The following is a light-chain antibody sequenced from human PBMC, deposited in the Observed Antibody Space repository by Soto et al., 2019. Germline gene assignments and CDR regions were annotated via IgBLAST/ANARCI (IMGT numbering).Light chain of an antibody. CDR3: QQYSTYLGT. J-gene: IGKJ1*01. Sequence: DIQMTQFPSTLSASVGDRVTITCRASQSISGWLAWYQHKTGKAPKLLISKASSLESGVPSRFSGSESGIEFTLTISSLQPDDFATYYCQQYSTYLGTFGQGTKVEIK. CDR1: QSISGW. V-gene: IGKV1-5*03. CDR2: KAS.